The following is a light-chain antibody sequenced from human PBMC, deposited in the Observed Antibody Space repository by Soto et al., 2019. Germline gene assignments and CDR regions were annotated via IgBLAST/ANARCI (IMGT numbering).Light chain of an antibody. CDR2: KAS. J-gene: IGKJ1*01. CDR3: QHCISFPWT. CDR1: QSISSW. V-gene: IGKV1-5*03. Sequence: DIQMTQSPSTLSASVGDRVTITCRASQSISSWLAWYQQKPGKAPKLLIYKASSLESGVPSRFSGSGSETEFTLTISSLQPDDFATYYCQHCISFPWTFGQGTKVEI.